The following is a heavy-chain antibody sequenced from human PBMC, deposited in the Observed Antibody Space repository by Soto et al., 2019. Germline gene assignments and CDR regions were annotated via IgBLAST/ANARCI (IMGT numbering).Heavy chain of an antibody. CDR2: INPNNGGT. CDR1: GYTFTGYY. CDR3: ARVAIVVVPAATRTFNWFDP. Sequence: VKVSCKASGYTFTGYYMHWVRQAPGQGLEWMGWINPNNGGTNYAQKFQGRVTMTKDTSTSTAYMELRSLRSDDTAVYYCARVAIVVVPAATRTFNWFDPWDQGTLVTVSS. D-gene: IGHD2-2*03. J-gene: IGHJ5*02. V-gene: IGHV1-2*02.